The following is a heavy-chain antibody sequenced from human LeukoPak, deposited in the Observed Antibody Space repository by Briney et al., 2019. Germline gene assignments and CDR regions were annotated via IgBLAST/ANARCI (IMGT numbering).Heavy chain of an antibody. CDR2: INPNSGGT. CDR1: GYTFTGYY. D-gene: IGHD4-17*01. CDR3: ARSYGDSGNHFYYMDV. V-gene: IGHV1-2*06. J-gene: IGHJ6*03. Sequence: GASVKVSCKASGYTFTGYYMHWVRQAPGQGFEWMGRINPNSGGTNYAQKFQGRVTMTRDTSISTAYMEVSRLRSDDTAMYYCARSYGDSGNHFYYMDVWGKGTAVTVSS.